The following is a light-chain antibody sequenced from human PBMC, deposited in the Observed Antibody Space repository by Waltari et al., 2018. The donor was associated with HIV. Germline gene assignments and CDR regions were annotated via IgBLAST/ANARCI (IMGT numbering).Light chain of an antibody. CDR2: GGS. V-gene: IGKV4-1*01. CDR3: QQYYTTPVT. Sequence: DIVMTQSPDSLAVSLGERATINCKSSQSVLQISNSKNYLAWYQQKSGQPPKLLIYGGSTRESGVPDRFSGSGSGTDFTLTITTLQAEDVAVYYCQQYYTTPVTFGQGTKLDIK. J-gene: IGKJ2*01. CDR1: QSVLQISNSKNY.